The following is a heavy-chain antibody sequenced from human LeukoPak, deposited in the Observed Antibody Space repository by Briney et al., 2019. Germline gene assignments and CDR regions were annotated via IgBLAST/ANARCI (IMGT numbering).Heavy chain of an antibody. J-gene: IGHJ1*01. D-gene: IGHD3-22*01. CDR2: IYHSGST. CDR1: GFTFSGSG. CDR3: ARRPGVRGYSGLVYFQY. V-gene: IGHV4-38-2*01. Sequence: GSLRLSCAASGFTFSGSGMHWVRQASGKGLEWIGSIYHSGSTYYNPSHKSRVTISADTSKNQFSLKVNSVTAADTAVYYCARRPGVRGYSGLVYFQYWGQGTLVIVSS.